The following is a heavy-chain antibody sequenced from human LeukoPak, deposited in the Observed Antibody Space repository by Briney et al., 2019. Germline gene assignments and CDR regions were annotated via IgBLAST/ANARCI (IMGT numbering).Heavy chain of an antibody. CDR2: INPDGGST. V-gene: IGHV1-46*01. CDR3: ARAPRNSSTMLDY. CDR1: GGTFSSYA. D-gene: IGHD6-13*01. J-gene: IGHJ4*02. Sequence: ASVKVSCKASGGTFSSYAISWVRQAPGQGLEWMGLINPDGGSTAYAHRFQGRVTMTRDTSTSTVYMDFSSPRSEDTALYYCARAPRNSSTMLDYWGQGTLVTVSS.